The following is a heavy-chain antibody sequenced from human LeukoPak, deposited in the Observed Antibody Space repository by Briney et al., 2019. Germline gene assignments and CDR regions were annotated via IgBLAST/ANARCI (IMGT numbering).Heavy chain of an antibody. CDR2: ISWNSGSI. Sequence: GVSLRLSCAASGFTFDDYATHWVRQAPGKGLEWVSGISWNSGSIGYADSVKCRFTISRDNAKNSLYLQMNSLRAEDTALYYCAKDFRVGGSSWYYFDYWGQGTLVTVSS. D-gene: IGHD6-13*01. J-gene: IGHJ4*02. CDR3: AKDFRVGGSSWYYFDY. CDR1: GFTFDDYA. V-gene: IGHV3-9*01.